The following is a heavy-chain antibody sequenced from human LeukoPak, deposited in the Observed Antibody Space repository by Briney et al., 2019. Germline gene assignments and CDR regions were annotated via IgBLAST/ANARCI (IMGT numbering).Heavy chain of an antibody. V-gene: IGHV3-21*01. J-gene: IGHJ4*02. CDR2: ISSSSSYI. CDR1: GFTFSSYS. Sequence: GGSLRPSCAASGFTFSSYSMNWVRQAPGKGLEWVSSISSSSSYIYYADSVKGRFTISRDNAKNSLYLQMNSLRAEDTAVYYCARDFGQQKTVTRDYWGQGTLVTVSS. CDR3: ARDFGQQKTVTRDY. D-gene: IGHD6-13*01.